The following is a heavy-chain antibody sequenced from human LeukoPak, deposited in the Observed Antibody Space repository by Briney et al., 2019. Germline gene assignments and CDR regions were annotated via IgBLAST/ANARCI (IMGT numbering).Heavy chain of an antibody. CDR3: ARGSNTMVRGAKFDY. CDR1: GFTFSSYE. D-gene: IGHD3-10*01. J-gene: IGHJ4*02. Sequence: PGGSLRPSCAASGFTFSSYEMNWVRQAPGKGLEWVSYISSSGSTIYYADSVKGRFTISRDNAKNSLYLQMNSLRAEDTAVYYCARGSNTMVRGAKFDYWGQGTLATVSS. V-gene: IGHV3-48*03. CDR2: ISSSGSTI.